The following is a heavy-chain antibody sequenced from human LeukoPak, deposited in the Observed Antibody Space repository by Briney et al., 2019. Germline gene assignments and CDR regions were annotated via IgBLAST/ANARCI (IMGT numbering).Heavy chain of an antibody. CDR3: ARGDSGYDYGFDN. J-gene: IGHJ4*02. CDR2: IIPIFGTT. D-gene: IGHD5-12*01. V-gene: IGHV1-69*05. CDR1: GGTFSSHA. Sequence: ASVKVSYKAPGGTFSSHAISWVRQAPGQGLEWVGGIIPIFGTTNYAQKFQGRVTITTDESTSTGYMELRSLRSDDTAVYYCARGDSGYDYGFDNWGQGTLVTVSS.